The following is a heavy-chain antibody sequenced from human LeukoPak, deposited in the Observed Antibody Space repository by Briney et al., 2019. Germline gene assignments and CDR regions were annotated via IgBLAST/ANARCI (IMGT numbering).Heavy chain of an antibody. V-gene: IGHV1-69*13. CDR3: ARGDGYYYDSSGYYYLDY. Sequence: ASVKVSCKASGGTFSSYAISWVRQAPGQGLEWMGGIIPIFGTANYAQKFQGRVTITADESTSTAYMELSSLRSEDTAAYYCARGDGYYYDSSGYYYLDYWGQGTLVTVSS. D-gene: IGHD3-22*01. J-gene: IGHJ4*02. CDR2: IIPIFGTA. CDR1: GGTFSSYA.